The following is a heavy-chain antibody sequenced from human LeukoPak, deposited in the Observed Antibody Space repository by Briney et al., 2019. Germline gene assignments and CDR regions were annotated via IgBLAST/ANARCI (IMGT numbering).Heavy chain of an antibody. CDR1: GYGLTHCW. CDR3: VTDYGDYFDY. Sequence: TGESLKICCTDSGYGLTHCWINWGRQMPGKGVEWMGRIDPSDSYSNYNPSFQGHVSLSADKSTTTAYLQWSSLKASDTAIYYCVTDYGDYFDYWGQGTLVIVSS. J-gene: IGHJ4*02. D-gene: IGHD4-17*01. V-gene: IGHV5-10-1*01. CDR2: IDPSDSYS.